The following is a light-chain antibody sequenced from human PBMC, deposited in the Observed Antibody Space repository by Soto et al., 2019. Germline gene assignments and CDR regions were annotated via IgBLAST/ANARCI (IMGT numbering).Light chain of an antibody. CDR1: SSDVGTYNL. Sequence: QSVLTQPASVSGSPGQSITISCTGTSSDVGTYNLVSWYQQHPGKASKLMIFEGSKRPSGVSNRFSGSKSGNTASLTFSGLQAEDEADYYCCSYARSSTYVFGTGTKVTVL. V-gene: IGLV2-23*01. CDR2: EGS. CDR3: CSYARSSTYV. J-gene: IGLJ1*01.